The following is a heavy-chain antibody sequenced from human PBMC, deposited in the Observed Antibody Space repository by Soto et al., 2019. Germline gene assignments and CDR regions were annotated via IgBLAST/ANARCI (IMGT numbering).Heavy chain of an antibody. CDR2: MNPLNGDT. D-gene: IGHD6-19*01. CDR1: GYTFINYG. Sequence: ASVKVSCKTSGYTFINYGISWVRQAPGQRLEWMGWMNPLNGDTKYSQRFQGRLTIIRDTSASTAYMELSSLRSEDTAIYYCARGNSGAFDIWGQGTMVTVSS. CDR3: ARGNSGAFDI. J-gene: IGHJ3*02. V-gene: IGHV1-3*01.